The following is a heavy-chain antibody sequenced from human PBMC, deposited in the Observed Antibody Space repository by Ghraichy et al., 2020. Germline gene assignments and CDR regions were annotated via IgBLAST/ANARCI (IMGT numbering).Heavy chain of an antibody. CDR1: GFTFSRYW. CDR3: ARDPARLWAFDF. V-gene: IGHV3-7*03. J-gene: IGHJ3*01. D-gene: IGHD6-6*01. Sequence: GESLNISCAASGFTFSRYWMSWVRQAPGKGLEWVANINPDGSETYYVDSVRGRFTISRDNAKNSLYLQMNSLRAEDTAVYYCARDPARLWAFDFWGQGTMVTVSS. CDR2: INPDGSET.